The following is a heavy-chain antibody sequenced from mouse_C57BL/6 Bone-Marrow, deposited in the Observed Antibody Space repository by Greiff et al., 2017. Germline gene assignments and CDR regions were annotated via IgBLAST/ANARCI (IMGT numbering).Heavy chain of an antibody. CDR3: TTAYGSLFDY. CDR2: IDPENGDT. Sequence: EVQLQQSGAELVRPGASVKLSCTASGFNIKDDYMHWVKQRPEQGLEWIGWIDPENGDTEYASKFQGKATITADTSSNTAYLQLSSLTSEDTAVYYCTTAYGSLFDYGGQGTTLTVSS. J-gene: IGHJ2*01. V-gene: IGHV14-4*01. D-gene: IGHD2-2*01. CDR1: GFNIKDDY.